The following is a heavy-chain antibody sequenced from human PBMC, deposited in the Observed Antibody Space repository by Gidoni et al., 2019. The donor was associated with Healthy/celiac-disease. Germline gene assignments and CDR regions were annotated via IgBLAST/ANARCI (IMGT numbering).Heavy chain of an antibody. CDR1: GGHFSSYA. CDR2: IIPIFGTA. V-gene: IGHV1-69*01. Sequence: QVQLVQPGAEVQKPGSSVTVSCKASGGHFSSYAISWVRQAPGQGLEWMGGIIPIFGTANYAQKVQGRVTITAGESTSTAYMELSSLRSEETAVYYCARDLGVAGTNSLDYWGQGTLVTVSS. D-gene: IGHD3-16*01. J-gene: IGHJ4*02. CDR3: ARDLGVAGTNSLDY.